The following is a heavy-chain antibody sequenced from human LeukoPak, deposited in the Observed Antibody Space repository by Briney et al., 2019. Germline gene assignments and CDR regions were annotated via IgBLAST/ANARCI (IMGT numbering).Heavy chain of an antibody. CDR2: ISAYNGNT. J-gene: IGHJ5*02. D-gene: IGHD6-13*01. Sequence: ASVKVSCKASGYTFTSYGISWVRQAPGQGLEWMGWISAYNGNTNYAQKLQGRVTMTEDTSTDTAYMELSSLRSEDTAVYYCAISSQRRTYSSSWYEGRWFDPWGQGTLVTVSS. V-gene: IGHV1-18*01. CDR1: GYTFTSYG. CDR3: AISSQRRTYSSSWYEGRWFDP.